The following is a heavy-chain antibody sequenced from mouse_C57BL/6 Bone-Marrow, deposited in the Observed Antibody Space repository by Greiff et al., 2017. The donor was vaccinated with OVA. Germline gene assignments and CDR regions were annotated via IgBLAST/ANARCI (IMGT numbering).Heavy chain of an antibody. CDR3: AREEELLRSLDD. V-gene: IGHV1-54*01. CDR1: GYAFTNYL. Sequence: QVQLKESGAELVRPGTSVKVSCKASGYAFTNYLIEWVKQRPGQGLEWIGVINPGSGGTNYNEKFKGKATLTADKSSSTAYMQLSSLTSEDSAVYFCAREEELLRSLDDWGQGTTLTVSS. D-gene: IGHD1-1*01. J-gene: IGHJ2*01. CDR2: INPGSGGT.